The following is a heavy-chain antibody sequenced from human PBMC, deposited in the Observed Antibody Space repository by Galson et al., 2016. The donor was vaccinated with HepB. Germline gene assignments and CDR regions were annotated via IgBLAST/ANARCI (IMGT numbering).Heavy chain of an antibody. CDR2: IGAAGDR. CDR1: GFTFSNYD. Sequence: SLRLSCAASGFTFSNYDMHWVRKATGKGLEWVSAIGAAGDRYYPGSVQGRFTISRENANNSLYLHMNSLRAGDTAVYYCAREGGRSGCRCHNAAFDIWGQGTMVTVSS. D-gene: IGHD2-15*01. CDR3: AREGGRSGCRCHNAAFDI. V-gene: IGHV3-13*01. J-gene: IGHJ3*02.